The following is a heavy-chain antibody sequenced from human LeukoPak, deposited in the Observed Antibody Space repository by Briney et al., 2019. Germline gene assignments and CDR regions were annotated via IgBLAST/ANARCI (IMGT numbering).Heavy chain of an antibody. CDR1: GFTFRDYY. V-gene: IGHV3-11*01. Sequence: PGGSLRLSCAVSGFTFRDYYMSWIRQAPGKGLEWLSYISGSGEITYHAESVKGRFSISRDNAKNSLYLQMNSLRVDDTAVYFCARVGAYCTSSSCFDYWGQGNLVTVSS. D-gene: IGHD2-2*01. CDR3: ARVGAYCTSSSCFDY. J-gene: IGHJ4*02. CDR2: ISGSGEIT.